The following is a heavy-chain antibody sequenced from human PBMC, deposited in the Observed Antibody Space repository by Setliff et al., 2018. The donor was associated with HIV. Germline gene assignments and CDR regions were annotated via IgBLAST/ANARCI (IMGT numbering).Heavy chain of an antibody. CDR1: GFTFSNYG. J-gene: IGHJ5*02. D-gene: IGHD5-12*01. CDR3: AKDRGQGYSGYYGCDS. V-gene: IGHV3-30*19. Sequence: GGSLRLSCAASGFTFSNYGMHWVRQAPGKGLEWVAVIYFDGSDRSYADSVKGRFTISRDNSKNTVYLEMNSLRGDDTAVYFCAKDRGQGYSGYYGCDSWGQGTLVTVSS. CDR2: IYFDGSDR.